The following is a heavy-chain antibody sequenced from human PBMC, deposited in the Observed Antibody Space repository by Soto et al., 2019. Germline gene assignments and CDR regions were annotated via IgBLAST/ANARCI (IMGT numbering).Heavy chain of an antibody. V-gene: IGHV3-21*06. CDR3: ARESEDLTSNFDY. J-gene: IGHJ4*02. Sequence: EVQLVESGGGLVKPGGSLRLSCAASGFTFTRYSMNWVRQAPGKGLEWVSSISSPTNYIYYGDTMKGRFTISRDNAKNSLYLEMNSLRAEDTAGYYCARESEDLTSNFDYWGQGTLVTVSS. CDR1: GFTFTRYS. CDR2: ISSPTNYI.